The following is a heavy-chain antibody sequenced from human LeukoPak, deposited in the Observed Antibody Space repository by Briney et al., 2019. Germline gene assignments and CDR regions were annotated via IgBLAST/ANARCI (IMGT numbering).Heavy chain of an antibody. CDR2: INPNSGGT. CDR3: ARVSAGYTSGWHFDD. Sequence: ASVKVSCKPSGYTYTAYYLHWVRQAPGQGREWVGWINPNSGGTHYAQKFQGRVTMTRDTSISTVYMELSSLRSDDAAVYYCARVSAGYTSGWHFDDWGQGTLVTVSS. J-gene: IGHJ4*02. V-gene: IGHV1-2*02. CDR1: GYTYTAYY. D-gene: IGHD6-19*01.